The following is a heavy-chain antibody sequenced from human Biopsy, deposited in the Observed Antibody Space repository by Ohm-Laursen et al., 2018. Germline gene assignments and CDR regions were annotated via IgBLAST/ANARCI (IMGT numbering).Heavy chain of an antibody. D-gene: IGHD3-3*01. Sequence: GSSVKVSCKASGGTFSNYAISWVRQAPGEGLEWMGGIIAVSGLVNYAPKFQGRVSITADKSTTTAYMELSNLKSEDTAVYYCAIPFQYYDSWGGYPPFDNWGQGTLVTVSS. CDR1: GGTFSNYA. J-gene: IGHJ4*02. CDR2: IIAVSGLV. V-gene: IGHV1-69*17. CDR3: AIPFQYYDSWGGYPPFDN.